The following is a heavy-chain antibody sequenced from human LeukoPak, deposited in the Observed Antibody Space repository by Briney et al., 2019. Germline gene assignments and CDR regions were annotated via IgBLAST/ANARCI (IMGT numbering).Heavy chain of an antibody. D-gene: IGHD2-2*01. CDR3: ARANFLYCSSTTCLFDY. V-gene: IGHV1-2*02. CDR1: GYTFTDYY. CDR2: INPNDGDT. J-gene: IGHJ4*02. Sequence: ASVKVSCKASGYTFTDYYMHWVRQAPGQGFEWMGWINPNDGDTNYAQKFQGRVTMTRDMSISTAHMEVSRLRSDDTAVYYCARANFLYCSSTTCLFDYWGQGTLVTVSS.